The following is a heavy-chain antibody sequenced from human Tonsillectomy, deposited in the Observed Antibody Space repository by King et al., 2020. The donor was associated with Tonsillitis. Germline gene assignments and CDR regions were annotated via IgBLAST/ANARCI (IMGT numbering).Heavy chain of an antibody. Sequence: QLQESGPGLVKPSETLSLTCLVSGGSISSSSDYCGWIRQPPGKGLEWIGNIDYSGTTYYNPSLKSRFTRSGDTSKNHFSLKLTSVTAADTAVYYCARHDSSWYAYYFDYWGQGALVTVSS. CDR3: ARHDSSWYAYYFDY. D-gene: IGHD6-13*01. CDR2: IDYSGTT. V-gene: IGHV4-39*01. J-gene: IGHJ4*02. CDR1: GGSISSSSDY.